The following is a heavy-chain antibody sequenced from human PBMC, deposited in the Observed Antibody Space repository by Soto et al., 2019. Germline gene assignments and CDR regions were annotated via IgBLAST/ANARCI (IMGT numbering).Heavy chain of an antibody. CDR3: ARVWAYLDS. Sequence: QVQLVESGGGLVKPGGSLRLSCAASGFIMSGYYMSWIRQAPGQGLEWLAYISSSGTTIAYAESVQDRFIISRDNAKNSQYLQMNRLEADDTAVYYCARVWAYLDSWGQGTLVTVSS. CDR2: ISSSGTTI. V-gene: IGHV3-11*01. D-gene: IGHD7-27*01. CDR1: GFIMSGYY. J-gene: IGHJ4*02.